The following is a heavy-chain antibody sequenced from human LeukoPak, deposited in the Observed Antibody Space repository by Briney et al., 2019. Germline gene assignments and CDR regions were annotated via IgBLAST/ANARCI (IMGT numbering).Heavy chain of an antibody. CDR1: GDSISSGDYY. D-gene: IGHD6-19*01. CDR2: ISSSGST. Sequence: SETLSLTCTVSGDSISSGDYYWSWIRQPAGNGLEWIGRISSSGSTNYNPSLKSRVTISVDTSKNQFSLKLSSVTAADTAVYYCARVAYSSGWYAPNYFDYWGQGTLVTVSS. CDR3: ARVAYSSGWYAPNYFDY. V-gene: IGHV4-61*02. J-gene: IGHJ4*02.